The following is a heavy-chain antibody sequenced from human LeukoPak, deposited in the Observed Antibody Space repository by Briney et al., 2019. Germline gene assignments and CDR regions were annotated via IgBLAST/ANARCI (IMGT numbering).Heavy chain of an antibody. D-gene: IGHD2-21*02. CDR3: ARGSSDPDAFDI. J-gene: IGHJ3*02. CDR2: ISSSGSTI. Sequence: PGGSLRLSCAASGFTFRSHDMSWVRQAPGKGLEWVSYISSSGSTIYYADSVKGRFTISRDTAKNSLYLQMNSLRAEDTAVYYCARGSSDPDAFDIWGQGTMVTVSS. V-gene: IGHV3-48*03. CDR1: GFTFRSHD.